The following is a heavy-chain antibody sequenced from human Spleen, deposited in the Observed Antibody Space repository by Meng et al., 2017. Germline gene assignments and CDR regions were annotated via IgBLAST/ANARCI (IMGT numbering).Heavy chain of an antibody. D-gene: IGHD5-18*01. J-gene: IGHJ3*02. CDR2: IYYSGST. CDR1: GGSISSYY. Sequence: SETLSLTCTVSGGSISSYYWSWIRQPPGKGLEWMGYIYYSGSTNYNPSLKSRVTISVDTSKNQFSLKLSSVIAADTAVYYCAREVDTAMVSAFDIWGQGTMVTVSS. V-gene: IGHV4-59*01. CDR3: AREVDTAMVSAFDI.